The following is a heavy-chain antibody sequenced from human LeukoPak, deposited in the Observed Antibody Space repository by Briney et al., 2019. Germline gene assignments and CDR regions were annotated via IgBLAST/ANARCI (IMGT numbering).Heavy chain of an antibody. D-gene: IGHD6-19*01. V-gene: IGHV3-30*04. Sequence: GGSLRLSCAASGFTFSTYAIHWVRQVPGKGLEWVAIISDDGTNEYYADSVKGRFTISRDNSKNTLYLQMNSLRPDDTAVYYCARDPDSSGWYRFDYWGQGTLVTVSS. CDR2: ISDDGTNE. CDR3: ARDPDSSGWYRFDY. CDR1: GFTFSTYA. J-gene: IGHJ4*02.